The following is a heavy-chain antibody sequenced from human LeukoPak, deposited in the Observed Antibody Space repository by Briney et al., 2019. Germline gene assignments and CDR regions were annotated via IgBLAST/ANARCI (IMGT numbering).Heavy chain of an antibody. CDR1: GGTFSSYA. Sequence: SVKVSCKASGGTFSSYAISWVRQAPGRGLEWMGGIIPIFGTANYAQKFQGRVTITADESTSTAYMELSSLRSEDTAVYYCARGLTMVRGVVTWSWFDPWGQGTLVTVSS. V-gene: IGHV1-69*01. J-gene: IGHJ5*02. CDR3: ARGLTMVRGVVTWSWFDP. CDR2: IIPIFGTA. D-gene: IGHD3-10*01.